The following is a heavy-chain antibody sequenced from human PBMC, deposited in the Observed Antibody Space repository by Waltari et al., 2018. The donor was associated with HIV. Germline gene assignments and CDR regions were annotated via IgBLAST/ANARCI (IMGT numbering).Heavy chain of an antibody. D-gene: IGHD2-2*01. CDR3: ARDSPAFSRGTEELDY. J-gene: IGHJ4*02. CDR2: IWHDANNQ. CDR1: GVTFGSYA. Sequence: QVQLVESGGGVVQPGKSLRLSCAASGVTFGSYAMHWVRQAPGKGLEWVAVIWHDANNQYYADSVQGRFTISRDNSKNTLYLQMNSLRAEDTALYYCARDSPAFSRGTEELDYWGQGTLVTVSS. V-gene: IGHV3-33*01.